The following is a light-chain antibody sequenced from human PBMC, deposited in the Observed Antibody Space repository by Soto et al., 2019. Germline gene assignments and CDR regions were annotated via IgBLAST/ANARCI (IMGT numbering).Light chain of an antibody. Sequence: EFVTTQSPGTLSLSPGERATLSCRASRSVGSNYLAWYQQRPGQAPRLLIYDASSRATGIPDRFSGSGSGTDFTLTIGRLETEDFAVYYCQQYGSSSWTFGQGTKVDIK. CDR1: RSVGSNY. CDR2: DAS. CDR3: QQYGSSSWT. V-gene: IGKV3-20*01. J-gene: IGKJ1*01.